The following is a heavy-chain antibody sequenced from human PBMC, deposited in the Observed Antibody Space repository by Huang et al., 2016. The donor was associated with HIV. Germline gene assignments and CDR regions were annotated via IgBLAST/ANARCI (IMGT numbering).Heavy chain of an antibody. CDR2: NHYSGST. CDR3: ARGGPYSRDYYYYGMDV. CDR1: GGSISSYY. J-gene: IGHJ6*02. D-gene: IGHD6-13*01. Sequence: QVQLQESGPGLVKPSETLSLTCTVSGGSISSYYWSWIRQPPGKGLEWIGYNHYSGSTNSNPSLKRRVTTSVDTSKNQFFLKRSSVTAADTAVYYCARGGPYSRDYYYYGMDVWGQGTTVTVSS. V-gene: IGHV4-59*01.